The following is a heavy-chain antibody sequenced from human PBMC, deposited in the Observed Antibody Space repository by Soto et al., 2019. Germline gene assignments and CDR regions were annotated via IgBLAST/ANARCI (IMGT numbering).Heavy chain of an antibody. Sequence: QVQLQESGPGLVKPSETLSPTCTVSGGSVSSGSYYWSWIRQPPGKGLEWIGYIYYSGSTNYNPSFKNRANISVDTSKTQFALKLGDVTAADTVVYYCARYGFPETTDRAFDSWGQGTLVTVSS. CDR2: IYYSGST. V-gene: IGHV4-61*01. D-gene: IGHD4-17*01. J-gene: IGHJ4*02. CDR1: GGSVSSGSYY. CDR3: ARYGFPETTDRAFDS.